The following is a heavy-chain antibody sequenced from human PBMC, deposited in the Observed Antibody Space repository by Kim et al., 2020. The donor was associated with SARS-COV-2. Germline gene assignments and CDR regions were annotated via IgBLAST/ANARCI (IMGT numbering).Heavy chain of an antibody. J-gene: IGHJ6*02. D-gene: IGHD5-18*01. CDR3: ARDTGYSYGYYYYYGMDV. CDR2: ISYDGSNK. CDR1: GFTFSSYA. V-gene: IGHV3-30*04. Sequence: GGSLRLSCAASGFTFSSYAMHWVRQAPGKGLEWVAVISYDGSNKYYSDSVKGRCTISRDNSKNTLYLQMNSLRAEDTAVYYCARDTGYSYGYYYYYGMDVWGQGTTVTVSS.